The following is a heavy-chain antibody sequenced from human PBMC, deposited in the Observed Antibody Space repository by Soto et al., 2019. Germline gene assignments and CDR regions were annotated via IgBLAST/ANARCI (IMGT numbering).Heavy chain of an antibody. J-gene: IGHJ4*02. CDR2: RYYSEST. CDR3: ARTKCSGGSCYSWYLDY. Sequence: KASETLSLTCTVSGGSITTGGYYWSWIRQLPGKGLEWIGHRYYSESTYYNPSLKSRVSISLDTSKNQFSLKLSFVTAADTAMYYCARTKCSGGSCYSWYLDYCGQGTPVTVYS. V-gene: IGHV4-31*03. D-gene: IGHD2-15*01. CDR1: GGSITTGGYY.